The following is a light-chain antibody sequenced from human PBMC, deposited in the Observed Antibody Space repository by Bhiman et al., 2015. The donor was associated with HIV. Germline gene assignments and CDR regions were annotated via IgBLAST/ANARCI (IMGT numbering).Light chain of an antibody. CDR3: AAWDDSLKGV. CDR1: SSNIGSKY. V-gene: IGLV1-47*01. CDR2: RNN. J-gene: IGLJ1*01. Sequence: QSVLTQPPSASGTPGQRVTISCSGSSSNIGSKYVYWYQQLPGTAPKLLIYRNNQRPSGVPDRFSGSKSGTSASLAISGLRPEDEADYYCAAWDDSLKGVFGTGTKVTVL.